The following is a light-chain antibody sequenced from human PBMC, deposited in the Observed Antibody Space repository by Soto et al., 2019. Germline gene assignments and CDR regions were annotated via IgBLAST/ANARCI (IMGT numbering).Light chain of an antibody. V-gene: IGKV3-15*01. CDR1: QSVSGN. CDR2: GAS. J-gene: IGKJ1*01. Sequence: EIVMTQSPATLSVSPGERATLSCRASQSVSGNLAWYQQQPGQAPRLLIYGASTRATGIPARFSGSGSGTEFTLTISSLQSEDVAVYYCQEYNNWPRTFGQGTKVEIK. CDR3: QEYNNWPRT.